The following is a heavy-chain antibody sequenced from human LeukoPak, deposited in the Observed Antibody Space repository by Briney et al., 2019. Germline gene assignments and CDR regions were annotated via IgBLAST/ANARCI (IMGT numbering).Heavy chain of an antibody. J-gene: IGHJ3*02. CDR3: ARDGLASIGLDM. CDR2: IWYDGNNK. Sequence: GGSLRLSCAASGFTLTGYGMHWVRQAPGRGLEWVAVIWYDGNNKYYVDSVKGRFTISRDTSKNTLYLQMNSLRGEDTAIYHCARDGLASIGLDMWGQGTVVTVSS. V-gene: IGHV3-33*01. D-gene: IGHD6-13*01. CDR1: GFTLTGYG.